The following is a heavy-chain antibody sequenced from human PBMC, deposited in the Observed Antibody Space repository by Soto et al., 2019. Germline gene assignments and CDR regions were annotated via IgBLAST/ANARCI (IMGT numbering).Heavy chain of an antibody. V-gene: IGHV3-21*01. Sequence: EVQLVESGGGLVKPGGSLRLSCAASGFTFSDNSMKWVRQAPGRGLEWVSSISSTSTYIFYADSVKGRFTISRDNAKNSLYLQMNSLRAEDTAIYYCARQRGGWEGDYWGQGTLVIVSS. CDR3: ARQRGGWEGDY. CDR2: ISSTSTYI. CDR1: GFTFSDNS. J-gene: IGHJ4*02. D-gene: IGHD1-26*01.